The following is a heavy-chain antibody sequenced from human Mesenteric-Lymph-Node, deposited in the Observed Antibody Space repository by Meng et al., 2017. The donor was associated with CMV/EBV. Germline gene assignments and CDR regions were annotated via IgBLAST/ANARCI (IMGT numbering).Heavy chain of an antibody. D-gene: IGHD3-16*01. CDR1: GCTSSTCR. CDR2: ISGSGGRT. CDR3: ARGLITANDY. Sequence: GGSLRLSCAASGCTSSTCRMNWVRQAPGKGLEWVSTISGSGGRTDYADSAKGRFTIYRDNSKNTVYLQINSLRAEDTAVYYCARGLITANDYWGQGALVTVSS. V-gene: IGHV3-23*01. J-gene: IGHJ4*02.